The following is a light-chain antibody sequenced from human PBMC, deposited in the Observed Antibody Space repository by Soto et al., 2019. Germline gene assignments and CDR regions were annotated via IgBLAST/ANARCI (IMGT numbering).Light chain of an antibody. Sequence: EIVMPQTPATLSVSPAERATLPCRTSQSISTVLAWYQQKPGQPPRLLIYSSSTSATVVPARFTGRGSVADFTLTISRLETEDFEVYYCQQCHNRSLTFG. CDR1: QSISTV. J-gene: IGKJ1*01. CDR2: SSS. CDR3: QQCHNRSLT. V-gene: IGKV3-15*01.